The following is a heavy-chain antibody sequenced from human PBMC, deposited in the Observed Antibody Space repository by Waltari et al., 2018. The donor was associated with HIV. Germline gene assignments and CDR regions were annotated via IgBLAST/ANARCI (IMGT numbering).Heavy chain of an antibody. CDR2: INPTKCNV. V-gene: IGHV1-8*01. Sequence: QVQLGKSGAEVKKPGASVKVPWGASGYQFTSYDINWVRQASGRGLGGMGWINPTKCNVGYSEDLQGRVTMTSDTSINTADMELTRLRPEDTAMYICARGWPTGSWRLDPWGNGTRVSVSS. J-gene: IGHJ5*02. D-gene: IGHD5-12*01. CDR3: ARGWPTGSWRLDP. CDR1: GYQFTSYD.